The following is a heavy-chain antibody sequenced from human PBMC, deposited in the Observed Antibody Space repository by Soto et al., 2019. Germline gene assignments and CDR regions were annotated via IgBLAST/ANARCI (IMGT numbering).Heavy chain of an antibody. V-gene: IGHV3-74*01. Sequence: EVQLVESGGGLVQPGGSLRLSCAASEFAFNTYWMHWVRQVPGKGLEWVSRINGDGITRTYADSVKGRFTISRDNAENIRYLQMNSLRAEDTAVYYCARDKAYGLDVWGQGTTVTVSS. CDR2: INGDGITR. CDR1: EFAFNTYW. J-gene: IGHJ6*02. CDR3: ARDKAYGLDV.